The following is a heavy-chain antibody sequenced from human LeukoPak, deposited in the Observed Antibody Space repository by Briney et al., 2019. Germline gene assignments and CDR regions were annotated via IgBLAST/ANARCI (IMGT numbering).Heavy chain of an antibody. D-gene: IGHD6-6*01. V-gene: IGHV3-30*18. CDR1: GFTFSSYG. CDR2: ISYDGSNK. J-gene: IGHJ5*02. CDR3: AKEGIDSGSNWFDP. Sequence: RGSLRLSCAASGFTFSSYGMHWVRQAPGKGLEWVAVISYDGSNKYYADSVKGRFTISRDNSKNTLYLQMNSLRAEDTAVYYCAKEGIDSGSNWFDPWGQGTLVTVSS.